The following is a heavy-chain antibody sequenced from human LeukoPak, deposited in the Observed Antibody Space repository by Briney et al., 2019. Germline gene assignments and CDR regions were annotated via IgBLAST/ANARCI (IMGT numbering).Heavy chain of an antibody. Sequence: SVKVSCKASGGTFSSCAISWVRQAPGQGLEWMGGIIPIFGTANYAQKFQGRVTITADESTSTAYMELSSLRSEDTAVYYCARDIRYYDFWSGYPPGHFVYYFDYWGQGTLVTVSS. CDR2: IIPIFGTA. CDR1: GGTFSSCA. D-gene: IGHD3-3*01. V-gene: IGHV1-69*13. J-gene: IGHJ4*02. CDR3: ARDIRYYDFWSGYPPGHFVYYFDY.